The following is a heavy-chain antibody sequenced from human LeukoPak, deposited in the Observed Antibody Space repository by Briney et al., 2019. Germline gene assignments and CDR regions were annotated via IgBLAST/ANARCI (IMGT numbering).Heavy chain of an antibody. CDR2: ISAVNGNT. CDR3: TRSLVF. Sequence: GASVRVSCMASGYAFSTSGITWVRRAPGRGLEWMGWISAVNGNTIYAEKFLDRLTLTTDTATSTAYMELRSLTSDDTAVYFCTRSLVFWGQGTQVTVSS. J-gene: IGHJ4*02. D-gene: IGHD1-26*01. V-gene: IGHV1-18*01. CDR1: GYAFSTSG.